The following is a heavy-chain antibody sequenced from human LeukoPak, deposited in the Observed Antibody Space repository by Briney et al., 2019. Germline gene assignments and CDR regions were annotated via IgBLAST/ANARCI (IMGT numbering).Heavy chain of an antibody. J-gene: IGHJ4*02. Sequence: PGGSLRLSCTGSGFTFSTYGMHWVRQAPGKGLEWVAVISHDGSNRYYGDSVKGRFTISRDNSKNTLHLQMSSLRAEDTAVYYCAKDFYYDSSGPSVWGQGTLVTVSS. CDR2: ISHDGSNR. D-gene: IGHD3-22*01. CDR1: GFTFSTYG. V-gene: IGHV3-30*18. CDR3: AKDFYYDSSGPSV.